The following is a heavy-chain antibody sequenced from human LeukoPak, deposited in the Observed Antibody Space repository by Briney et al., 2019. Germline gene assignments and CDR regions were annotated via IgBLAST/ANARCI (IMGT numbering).Heavy chain of an antibody. CDR1: GGSIVNYY. CDR2: IDYSGST. CDR3: ASSPTVTTLVTFDY. D-gene: IGHD4-17*01. J-gene: IGHJ4*02. V-gene: IGHV4-59*08. Sequence: KPSETLSLTCTVSGGSIVNYYWSWIRQTPGKGLEWIGYIDYSGSTNYNPSLKSRVTISVDTSKNQFSLKLSSVTAADTAVYYCASSPTVTTLVTFDYWGQGTLVTVSS.